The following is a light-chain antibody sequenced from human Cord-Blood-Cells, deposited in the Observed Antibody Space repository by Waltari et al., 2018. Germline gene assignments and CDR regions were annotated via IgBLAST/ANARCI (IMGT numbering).Light chain of an antibody. V-gene: IGLV2-23*02. Sequence: QSALTQPASVSGSPGQSITISCTGTSSDVGSYNLLSWYQQHPGKAPKLMIYEASKRPSGVSNRFSGSKSGNTASLTISGLQAEDEADYYCCSYAGSSTFNWVFGGGTKLTVL. CDR2: EAS. J-gene: IGLJ3*02. CDR3: CSYAGSSTFNWV. CDR1: SSDVGSYNL.